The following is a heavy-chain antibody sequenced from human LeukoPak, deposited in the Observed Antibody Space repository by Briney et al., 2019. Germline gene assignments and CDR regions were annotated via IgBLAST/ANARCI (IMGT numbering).Heavy chain of an antibody. D-gene: IGHD1-26*01. V-gene: IGHV3-53*01. CDR3: ARRPSGNYYYYGMDV. Sequence: PGGSLRLSCAASGFTVSSNYMSWVRQAPGKGLEWVSVIYSDGSTYYADSVKGRFTISRDNSKNTLYLQMNSLRAEDTAVYYCARRPSGNYYYYGMDVWGQGTTVTVSS. CDR2: IYSDGST. J-gene: IGHJ6*02. CDR1: GFTVSSNY.